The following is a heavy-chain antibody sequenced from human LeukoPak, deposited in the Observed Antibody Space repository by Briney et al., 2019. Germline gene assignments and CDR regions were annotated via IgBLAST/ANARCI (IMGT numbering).Heavy chain of an antibody. J-gene: IGHJ6*02. Sequence: GGSLRLSCAASGFTFSSYSMNWVRQAPGKGLEWVSSIGSSSSYIYYADSVKGRFTISRDNAKNSLYLQMNSLRAEDTAVYYCLIRVMWGEYYYYGMDVWGQGTTVTVS. D-gene: IGHD3-10*02. CDR1: GFTFSSYS. CDR3: LIRVMWGEYYYYGMDV. V-gene: IGHV3-21*01. CDR2: IGSSSSYI.